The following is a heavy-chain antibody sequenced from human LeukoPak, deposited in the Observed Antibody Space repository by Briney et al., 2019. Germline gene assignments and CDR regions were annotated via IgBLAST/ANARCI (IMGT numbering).Heavy chain of an antibody. Sequence: SETLSLTCTVSGGSISSYYWSWIRQPPGKGLEWIGYIYYSGSTNYNPSLKSRVTISVDTSKNQFSPKLSSVTAADTAVYYCGGGYSSSWYRYAFDIWGQGTMVTVSS. J-gene: IGHJ3*02. V-gene: IGHV4-59*08. CDR2: IYYSGST. D-gene: IGHD6-13*01. CDR3: GGGYSSSWYRYAFDI. CDR1: GGSISSYY.